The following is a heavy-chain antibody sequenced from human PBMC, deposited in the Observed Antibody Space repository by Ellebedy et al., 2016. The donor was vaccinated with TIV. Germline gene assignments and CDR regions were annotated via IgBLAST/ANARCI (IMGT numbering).Heavy chain of an antibody. Sequence: SLKISXVASGFTFDDHAMHWVRQAPGKGLEWVSGISWNTYSIGYADSVKGRFTISRDNAKNSLYLQMNRLRAEDTALYYCAKDREWELLRGLQLDYWGQGTLVIVSS. D-gene: IGHD1-26*01. CDR3: AKDREWELLRGLQLDY. J-gene: IGHJ4*02. V-gene: IGHV3-9*01. CDR2: ISWNTYSI. CDR1: GFTFDDHA.